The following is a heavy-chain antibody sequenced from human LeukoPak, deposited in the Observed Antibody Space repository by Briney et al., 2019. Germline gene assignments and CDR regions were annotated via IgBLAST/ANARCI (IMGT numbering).Heavy chain of an antibody. J-gene: IGHJ4*02. Sequence: ASVTVSCKASGYTFTDYYIHWVRQAPGQGLEWMGWINPNSGGTNYAQKFQGRVTMARDTSISTAYMEMGSLISGDTAFYYCARPLREQWDFDYWGQGTLVTVSS. CDR3: ARPLREQWDFDY. D-gene: IGHD1-26*01. V-gene: IGHV1-2*02. CDR1: GYTFTDYY. CDR2: INPNSGGT.